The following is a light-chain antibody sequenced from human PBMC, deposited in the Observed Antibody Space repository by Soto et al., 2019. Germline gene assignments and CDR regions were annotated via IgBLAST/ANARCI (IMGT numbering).Light chain of an antibody. V-gene: IGLV2-11*01. CDR2: DLS. CDR3: CSYAGNYSYV. CDR1: SSDVGGYNY. J-gene: IGLJ1*01. Sequence: QSVLTQPRSVSGSPGQSVTISCTGTSSDVGGYNYVSWYQQHPDKAPKLMIYDLSKRPSGVPDRFSGSKSGNTASLTISGLQAEDEADYYCCSYAGNYSYVFGTGTKLTVL.